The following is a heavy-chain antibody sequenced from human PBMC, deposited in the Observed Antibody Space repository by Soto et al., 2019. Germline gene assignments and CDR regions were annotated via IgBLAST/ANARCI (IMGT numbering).Heavy chain of an antibody. CDR2: IAVGSGNT. V-gene: IGHV1-58*02. CDR1: GFTFNRSA. Sequence: GASVKVSCKASGFTFNRSAIYWVRQARGQRLEWMGWIAVGSGNTNYAQRFHERLTITRDISTATTYMELSSLTSEDTAVYYCAATRLGLGYWG. J-gene: IGHJ4*01. CDR3: AATRLGLGY. D-gene: IGHD6-19*01.